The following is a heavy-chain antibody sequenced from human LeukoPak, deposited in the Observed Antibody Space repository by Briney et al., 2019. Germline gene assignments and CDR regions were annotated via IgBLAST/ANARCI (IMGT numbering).Heavy chain of an antibody. V-gene: IGHV3-30-3*01. CDR2: ISQDGSKR. D-gene: IGHD6-13*01. Sequence: PGGSLRLSCAASGLTFSSHPMHWVRQAPGKGLEWVAVISQDGSKRHYTDSVKGRFIISRDNSRNTLYLQMNSLRAEDTAVYYCVREPGPGYFDYWGQGNLVTVSS. J-gene: IGHJ4*02. CDR3: VREPGPGYFDY. CDR1: GLTFSSHP.